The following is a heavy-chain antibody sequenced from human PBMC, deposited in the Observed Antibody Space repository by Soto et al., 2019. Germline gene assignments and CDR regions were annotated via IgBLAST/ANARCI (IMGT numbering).Heavy chain of an antibody. CDR2: LIPIFGTV. V-gene: IGHV1-69*14. CDR1: GDSFSTYA. D-gene: IGHD2-8*01. Sequence: QVQLVQSGTEVKRPGSSVKVSCKASGDSFSTYAISWVRQAPGQGLEWMGGLIPIFGTVNYAEKFQGRVTITADKSTSTAYMELSSPRSEDTAVYYCARALCTNGVCYYYYYGMDVWGQGTTVTVSS. J-gene: IGHJ6*02. CDR3: ARALCTNGVCYYYYYGMDV.